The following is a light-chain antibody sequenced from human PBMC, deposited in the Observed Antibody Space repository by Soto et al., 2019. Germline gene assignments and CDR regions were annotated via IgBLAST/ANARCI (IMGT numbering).Light chain of an antibody. CDR1: SSDIGGYNF. CDR3: CSYAGSYTLV. V-gene: IGLV2-11*01. J-gene: IGLJ2*01. CDR2: DVG. Sequence: QSALTQPRSVSGSPGQSVTISCTGTSSDIGGYNFVSWYQQHPGKAPKVMIYDVGKRPSGVPDRFSGSKSGNTASLTISGLQADDEGDYSCCSYAGSYTLVFGGGTKLTFL.